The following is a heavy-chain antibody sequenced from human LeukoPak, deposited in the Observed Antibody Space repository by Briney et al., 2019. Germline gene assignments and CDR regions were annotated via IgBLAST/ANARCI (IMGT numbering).Heavy chain of an antibody. Sequence: GGSLRLSCAASGFTVSSNYMSWVRQAPGKGLEWVSVIYSGGSTYYPDSVKGRFTISRDNSKNTLYLQMNSLRAEDTAVYYCARENTSCSGGTCYRTPFDYWGQGTLVTVSS. CDR2: IYSGGST. CDR1: GFTVSSNY. CDR3: ARENTSCSGGTCYRTPFDY. D-gene: IGHD2-15*01. V-gene: IGHV3-66*01. J-gene: IGHJ4*02.